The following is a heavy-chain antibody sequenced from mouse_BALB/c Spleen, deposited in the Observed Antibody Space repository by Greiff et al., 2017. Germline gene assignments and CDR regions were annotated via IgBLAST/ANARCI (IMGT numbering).Heavy chain of an antibody. CDR2: IYPGSGST. D-gene: IGHD1-1*01. Sequence: LQQPGSELVRPGASVKLSCKASGYTFTSYWMHWVKQRHGQGLEWIGNIYPGSGSTNYDEKFKSKGTLTVDTSSSTAYMHLSSLTSEDSAVYYCTRTNYYGSHYFDYWGQGTTLTVSS. CDR1: GYTFTSYW. J-gene: IGHJ2*01. V-gene: IGHV1S22*01. CDR3: TRTNYYGSHYFDY.